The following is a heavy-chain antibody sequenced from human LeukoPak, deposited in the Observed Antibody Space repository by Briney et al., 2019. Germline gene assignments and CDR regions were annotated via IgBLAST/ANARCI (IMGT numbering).Heavy chain of an antibody. Sequence: PSETLSLTCTVSGYSISSGYYWGWIRPPPGKGLEWIGSIYHSGSTYYNPSLKRRVTISVDTSKNQFSLKLSSVTAADTAVYYCARHRSGGSQDDAFDIWGQGTLVTVSS. V-gene: IGHV4-38-2*02. CDR1: GYSISSGYY. D-gene: IGHD2-15*01. J-gene: IGHJ3*02. CDR2: IYHSGST. CDR3: ARHRSGGSQDDAFDI.